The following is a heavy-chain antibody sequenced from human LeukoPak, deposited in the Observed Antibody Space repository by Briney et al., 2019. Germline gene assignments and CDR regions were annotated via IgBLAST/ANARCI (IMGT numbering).Heavy chain of an antibody. J-gene: IGHJ4*02. CDR2: ISSSSSTI. D-gene: IGHD3-9*01. CDR3: AKGYYFDGYHFDY. V-gene: IGHV3-48*04. CDR1: GFTFSSYS. Sequence: GGSLRLSCAASGFTFSSYSMNWVRQAPGKGLEWVSYISSSSSTIYYADSVKGRFTISRDNAKNSLYLQMNSLRAEDTAVYYCAKGYYFDGYHFDYWGQGTLVTVSS.